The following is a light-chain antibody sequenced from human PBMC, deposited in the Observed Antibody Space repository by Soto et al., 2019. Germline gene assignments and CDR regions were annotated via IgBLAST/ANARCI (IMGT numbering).Light chain of an antibody. V-gene: IGLV2-23*01. CDR3: CAYVRSNALV. J-gene: IGLJ2*01. Sequence: QSALTQPASVSGSPGQSITISCAGSSSDVGSYNLVSWYQHHPGKAPKFVIYEDNKRPSGVSDRFSGSKSGNTASLTLSGLQAEDEADYYCCAYVRSNALVFGGGTKLTVL. CDR1: SSDVGSYNL. CDR2: EDN.